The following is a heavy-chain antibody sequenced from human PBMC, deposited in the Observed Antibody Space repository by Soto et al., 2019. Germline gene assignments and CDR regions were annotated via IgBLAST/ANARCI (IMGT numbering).Heavy chain of an antibody. CDR3: ARAPRRLSGMGGGYEL. J-gene: IGHJ6*02. CDR1: GYTFTSYG. Sequence: QVQLVQSGAEVKKPGASVKVSCKASGYTFTSYGISWVRQAPGQGLEWMGWISAYNGNTNYAQKLQGRVTMTTDTPPSTAYMELRSLRSDDTAVYYCARAPRRLSGMGGGYELWGQGTTVTVSS. D-gene: IGHD5-12*01. V-gene: IGHV1-18*04. CDR2: ISAYNGNT.